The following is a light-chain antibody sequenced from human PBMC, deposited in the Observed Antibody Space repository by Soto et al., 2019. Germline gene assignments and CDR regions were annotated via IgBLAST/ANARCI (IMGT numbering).Light chain of an antibody. Sequence: QSALTQPPSASGSPGQSVTISCTGTTNDVGGYNYVSWYQQYPGKAPRLIIHEVTKRPSGVPDRFSGSKSDNTASLTVSGLQAEDEADYYRSSYAGSNNLLVFGGGTKVTVL. CDR2: EVT. J-gene: IGLJ2*01. V-gene: IGLV2-8*01. CDR3: SSYAGSNNLLV. CDR1: TNDVGGYNY.